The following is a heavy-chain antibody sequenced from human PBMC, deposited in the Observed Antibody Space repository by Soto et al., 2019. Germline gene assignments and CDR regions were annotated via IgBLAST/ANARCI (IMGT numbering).Heavy chain of an antibody. D-gene: IGHD5-18*01. Sequence: GGSLRLSCAASGFTFSSYWMHWVRQAPGKGLVWVSRINSDGSSTSYAGSVKGRFTISRDNAKNTLYLQMNSLRAEDTAVYYCARDEYSWSFDYWGQGTLVTVSS. J-gene: IGHJ4*02. CDR1: GFTFSSYW. CDR2: INSDGSST. V-gene: IGHV3-74*01. CDR3: ARDEYSWSFDY.